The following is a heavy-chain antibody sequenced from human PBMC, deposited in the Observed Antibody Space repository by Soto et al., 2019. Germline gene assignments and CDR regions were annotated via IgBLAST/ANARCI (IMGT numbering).Heavy chain of an antibody. Sequence: QVQLVESGGGVVQPGGSLRFSCAASGFTFSNFVMHWVRQAPGKGLEWLAATSYDGKNKDHADSVKGRFTISRDNSKNTLYLQMTSLRHEDTAVYFCARERALAATGIFYYWGQGTLVTVSS. CDR3: ARERALAATGIFYY. V-gene: IGHV3-30*04. D-gene: IGHD6-13*01. J-gene: IGHJ4*02. CDR1: GFTFSNFV. CDR2: TSYDGKNK.